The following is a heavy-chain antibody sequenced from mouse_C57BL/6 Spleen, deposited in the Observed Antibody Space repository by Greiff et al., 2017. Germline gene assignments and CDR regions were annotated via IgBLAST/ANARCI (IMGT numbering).Heavy chain of an antibody. CDR2: ILPGSGST. Sequence: VQLQQSGAELMKPGASVKLSCKATGYTFTGYWIEWVKQRPGHGLEWIGEILPGSGSTHYNAKFKGKATVTADTYYNTAYMQLSSLTTEDSAIYDCARHYYGSDDAMDYWGQGTSVTVSS. V-gene: IGHV1-9*01. J-gene: IGHJ4*01. CDR3: ARHYYGSDDAMDY. CDR1: GYTFTGYW. D-gene: IGHD1-1*01.